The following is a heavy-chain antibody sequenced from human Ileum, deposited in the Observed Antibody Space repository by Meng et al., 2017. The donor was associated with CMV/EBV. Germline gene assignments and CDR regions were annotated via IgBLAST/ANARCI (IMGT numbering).Heavy chain of an antibody. CDR2: INEDGIMA. Sequence: GGSLRLSCAVSGFTFNTYWMTWVRQAPGKGLEWVANINEDGIMAQYVDSVKGRFTISKDNAKNLLYLQMNSLRVEDTAVYYCATSGQAPADWGQGTLVTVSS. J-gene: IGHJ4*02. D-gene: IGHD5-12*01. V-gene: IGHV3-7*01. CDR1: GFTFNTYW. CDR3: ATSGQAPAD.